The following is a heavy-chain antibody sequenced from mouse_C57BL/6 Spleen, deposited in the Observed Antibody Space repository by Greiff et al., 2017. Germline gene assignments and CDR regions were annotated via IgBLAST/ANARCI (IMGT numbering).Heavy chain of an antibody. J-gene: IGHJ4*01. Sequence: EVQLVESGAELVRPGASVKLSCTASGFNIKDDYMHWVKQRPEQGLEWIGWIDPENGDTEYASKFQGKATITADTSSNTAYLQLSSLTSEDTAVYYCTVYGSLYAMDYWGQGTSVTVSS. CDR3: TVYGSLYAMDY. CDR2: IDPENGDT. V-gene: IGHV14-4*01. D-gene: IGHD1-1*01. CDR1: GFNIKDDY.